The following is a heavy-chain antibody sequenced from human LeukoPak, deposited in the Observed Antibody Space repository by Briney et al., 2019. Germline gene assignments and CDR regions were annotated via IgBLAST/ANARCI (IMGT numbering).Heavy chain of an antibody. J-gene: IGHJ3*01. CDR2: LSGGADLT. CDR3: ARQWGWFTSGWWLDTLDV. D-gene: IGHD6-19*01. CDR1: GFTFSSYT. Sequence: PGGSLRLSCAAPGFTFSSYTMAWVRQAPGKGLDWVSSLSGGADLTYYADSVKGRFTISRDNAKNTLYLQINCLRAEDTAVYYCARQWGWFTSGWWLDTLDVWGQGSMVIVSS. V-gene: IGHV3-23*01.